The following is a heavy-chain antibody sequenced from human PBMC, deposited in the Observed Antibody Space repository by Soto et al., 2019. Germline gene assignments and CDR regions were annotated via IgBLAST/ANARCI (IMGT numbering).Heavy chain of an antibody. J-gene: IGHJ5*02. CDR2: ISWNSGSI. CDR3: AKDSYSSSWPRGWFDP. V-gene: IGHV3-9*01. D-gene: IGHD6-13*01. Sequence: GGSLRLSCAASGFTFDDYAMHWVRQAPGKGLEWVSGISWNSGSIGYADSVKGRFTISRDNAKNSLYLQMNSLRAEDTALYYCAKDSYSSSWPRGWFDPWGQGTLVTVSS. CDR1: GFTFDDYA.